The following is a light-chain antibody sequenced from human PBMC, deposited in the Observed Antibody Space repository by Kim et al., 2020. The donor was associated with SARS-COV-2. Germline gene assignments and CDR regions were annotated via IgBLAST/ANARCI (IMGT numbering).Light chain of an antibody. J-gene: IGKJ2*01. CDR1: QSVAGNH. V-gene: IGKV3-20*01. CDR3: QQYDRSPYT. Sequence: LAPGEGATLSCRASQSVAGNHLAWFQQKPGQAPRLLIYGTSSRATGIPDRFSASESGTDFTLTISRLEPEDFAVYYCQQYDRSPYTFGQGTKLEI. CDR2: GTS.